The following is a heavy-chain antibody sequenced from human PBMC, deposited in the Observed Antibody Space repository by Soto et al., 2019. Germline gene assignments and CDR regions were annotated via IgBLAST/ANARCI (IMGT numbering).Heavy chain of an antibody. CDR2: ISGTGGAA. V-gene: IGHV3-23*01. CDR3: AKPEEVVRGFDF. D-gene: IGHD3-10*01. CDR1: GFTFGHSA. J-gene: IGHJ4*02. Sequence: GGSLRLSCAASGFTFGHSAMSWVRQAPGKGLEWVAAISGTGGAAYYADSVKGRFTISRDNSRNTLFLQMNSLRVDDTAIYHCAKPEEVVRGFDFWGLGTLGTVS.